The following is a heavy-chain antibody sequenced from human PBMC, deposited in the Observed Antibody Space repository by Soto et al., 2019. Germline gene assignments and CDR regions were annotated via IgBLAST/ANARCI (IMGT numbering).Heavy chain of an antibody. D-gene: IGHD2-15*01. V-gene: IGHV3-23*01. CDR1: GFTFSNYA. CDR2: ISGSGVYT. CDR3: AKVWGGYCSGDTCYSPYYYYGMEV. Sequence: GGSLRLSCAASGFTFSNYAMTWVRQAPGRGLEWVSCISGSGVYTYSADSVKGRLTLSRDSSKNTLYLQMNSLRAEETAVYYCAKVWGGYCSGDTCYSPYYYYGMEVWGEGTKVTVSS. J-gene: IGHJ6*02.